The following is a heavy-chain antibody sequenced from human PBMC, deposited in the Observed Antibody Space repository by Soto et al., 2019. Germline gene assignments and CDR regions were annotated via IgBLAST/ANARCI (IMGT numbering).Heavy chain of an antibody. CDR1: GGSISSSHW. CDR3: VRDADETAIVPAPWLV. CDR2: IYHSGST. V-gene: IGHV4-4*02. D-gene: IGHD2-21*02. J-gene: IGHJ6*02. Sequence: PSETLSLTCAVSGGSISSSHWWGWVRQAPGKGLEWIGEIYHSGSTNYNPSLKSRITMSVDKSKNQFSVNLSSVIAADTAVYYCVRDADETAIVPAPWLVWGRGTMVTGS.